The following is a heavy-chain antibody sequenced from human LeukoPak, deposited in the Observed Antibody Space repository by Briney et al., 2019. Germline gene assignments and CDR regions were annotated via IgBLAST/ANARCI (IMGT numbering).Heavy chain of an antibody. CDR2: IYTSGST. D-gene: IGHD3-22*01. V-gene: IGHV4-4*07. CDR3: ARENGFYYDSSGYLFDY. J-gene: IGHJ4*02. Sequence: TXSXTXXVXGGSIXSYYWSWIRQPAGKGLEWIGRIYTSGSTNYNPSLKSRVTMSVATSKNQFSLKLSSVTAADTAVYYCARENGFYYDSSGYLFDYWGQGTLVTVSS. CDR1: GGSIXSYY.